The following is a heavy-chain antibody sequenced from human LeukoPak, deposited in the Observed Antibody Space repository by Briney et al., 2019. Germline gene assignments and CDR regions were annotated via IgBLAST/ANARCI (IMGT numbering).Heavy chain of an antibody. CDR2: ISGSGATT. CDR1: GFTFSSYA. CDR3: ARSENGDYVA. D-gene: IGHD4-17*01. V-gene: IGHV3-23*01. Sequence: GGSLRLSCAASGFTFSSYAMSWVPQAPGKGLEWVSTISGSGATTYFSDSVKGRFTISRDNSKNTLYLQMNSLRGEDTAVYYCARSENGDYVAWGQGALVTVYS. J-gene: IGHJ5*02.